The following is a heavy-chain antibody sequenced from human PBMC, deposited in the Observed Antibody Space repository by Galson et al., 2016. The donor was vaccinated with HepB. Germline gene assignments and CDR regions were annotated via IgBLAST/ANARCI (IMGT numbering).Heavy chain of an antibody. CDR3: TTDMSAYDDLLTAYLQYSNSYGMDV. D-gene: IGHD3-9*01. Sequence: SLRLSCAASGFTFNSAWMTWVRQAPGKGLEWLGRIKSQTNGGTTDYAAPVKGRFTITRDDSKNTLFLQMNSLKTEDTGVYYCTTDMSAYDDLLTAYLQYSNSYGMDVWGQGTTVIVSS. V-gene: IGHV3-15*01. CDR1: GFTFNSAW. J-gene: IGHJ6*02. CDR2: IKSQTNGGTT.